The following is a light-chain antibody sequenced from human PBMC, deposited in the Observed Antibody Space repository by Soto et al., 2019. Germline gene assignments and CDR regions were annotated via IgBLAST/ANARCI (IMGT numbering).Light chain of an antibody. CDR2: EVS. V-gene: IGLV2-14*01. J-gene: IGLJ1*01. CDR3: SSYTSSSPGV. Sequence: QYALTQPASVSGSPGQSITISCTGTSSDVGGYNYVSWYQQHPGKAPKLMIYEVSNRPSGVSNRFSGAKSGNTASLTISWLQAEDEADYYCSSYTSSSPGVFGSGTK. CDR1: SSDVGGYNY.